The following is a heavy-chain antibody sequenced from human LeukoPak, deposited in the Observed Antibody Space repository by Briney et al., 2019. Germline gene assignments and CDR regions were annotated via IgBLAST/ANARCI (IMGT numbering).Heavy chain of an antibody. V-gene: IGHV3-23*01. CDR3: ARDSAISGRNDY. CDR2: ISGSGGST. CDR1: GFTFSSYA. D-gene: IGHD2-2*02. J-gene: IGHJ4*02. Sequence: GGSLRLSCAASGFTFSSYAMSWVRQAPGKGLEWVSAISGSGGSTYYADSVKGRFTISRDNSKNTLYLQMNSLRAEDTAVYYCARDSAISGRNDYWGQGTLVTVSS.